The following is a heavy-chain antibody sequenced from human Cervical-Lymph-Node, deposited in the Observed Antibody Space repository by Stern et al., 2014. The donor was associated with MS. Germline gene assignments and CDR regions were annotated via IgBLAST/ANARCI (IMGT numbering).Heavy chain of an antibody. CDR2: ISYDGNHN. CDR3: ARDYEDTSMLFDH. V-gene: IGHV3-30*03. J-gene: IGHJ4*02. CDR1: GFTFSSYG. D-gene: IGHD2-8*01. Sequence: VQLVESGGAVVQPGRSLRLSCAASGFTFSSYGMHWVLQAPCKGMEWGTFISYDGNHNYYAASVKGRFTISRDTSKNTLHLQMNSVTPDDTAIYYCARDYEDTSMLFDHWGQGTLVTVSS.